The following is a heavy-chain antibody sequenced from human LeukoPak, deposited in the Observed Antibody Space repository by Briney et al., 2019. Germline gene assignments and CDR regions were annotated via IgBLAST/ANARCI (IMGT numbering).Heavy chain of an antibody. CDR1: GGSVSNYA. J-gene: IGHJ5*02. D-gene: IGHD7-27*01. V-gene: IGHV1-69*13. CDR3: ARVGTILTGFSFYNWLDP. Sequence: ASVTVSCKASGGSVSNYAISWVRQAPGQGLEWMGGIIPAVGSTNYAQKFQGRLTITADESTSTAYMELISLRSEDTAAYYCARVGTILTGFSFYNWLDPWGQGTLITVSS. CDR2: IIPAVGST.